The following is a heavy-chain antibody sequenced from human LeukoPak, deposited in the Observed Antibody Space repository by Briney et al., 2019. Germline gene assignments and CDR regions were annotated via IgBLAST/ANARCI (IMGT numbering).Heavy chain of an antibody. Sequence: APVKVSCKASGGTFSSYAISWVRQAPGQGLEWMGGIIPIFGTPNYAQKFQCRVTITTDESTSTAYMELSSLRSEDTAVYYCARESKHHYSDSSGYYVPWGQGTLVTVSS. CDR2: IIPIFGTP. J-gene: IGHJ5*02. V-gene: IGHV1-69*05. D-gene: IGHD3-22*01. CDR1: GGTFSSYA. CDR3: ARESKHHYSDSSGYYVP.